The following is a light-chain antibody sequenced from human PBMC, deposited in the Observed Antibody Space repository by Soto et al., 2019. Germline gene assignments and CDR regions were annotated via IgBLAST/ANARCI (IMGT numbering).Light chain of an antibody. V-gene: IGKV1-5*01. CDR2: DAS. Sequence: DIQMTQSPSTLSASVGDRVTITCRASQSLNNWLAWYQQRPGKAPKLLIYDASTLERGVPSRFSGTGSGTEFTLTISSLQSEDFAIYYCQQYNIWPYTFGQGTKV. CDR3: QQYNIWPYT. CDR1: QSLNNW. J-gene: IGKJ2*01.